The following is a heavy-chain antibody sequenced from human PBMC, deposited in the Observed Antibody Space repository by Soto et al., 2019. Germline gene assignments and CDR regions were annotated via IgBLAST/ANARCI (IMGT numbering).Heavy chain of an antibody. CDR2: IYYSGST. CDR1: GGSISSGGYY. J-gene: IGHJ4*02. CDR3: ARDRSGGTGKYFDY. D-gene: IGHD1-1*01. Sequence: SETLSLTCTVSGGSISSGGYYWSWIRQHPGKGLEWIGYIYYSGSTYYNPSLKSRVTISVDTSKNQFSLKLSSVTAADTAVYYCARDRSGGTGKYFDYWGQGTLVTVSS. V-gene: IGHV4-31*03.